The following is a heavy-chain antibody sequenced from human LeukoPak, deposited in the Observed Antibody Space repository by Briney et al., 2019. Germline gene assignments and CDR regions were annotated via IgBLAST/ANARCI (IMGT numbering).Heavy chain of an antibody. Sequence: SETLSLTCTVSGGSISSSSYYWSWIRQPPGKGLEWIGEINHSGSTNYNPSLKSRVTISVDTSKNQFSLKLSSVTAADTAVYYCARRTLSSSWLGRWFDPWGQGTLVTVSS. D-gene: IGHD6-13*01. CDR3: ARRTLSSSWLGRWFDP. CDR2: INHSGST. CDR1: GGSISSSSYY. V-gene: IGHV4-39*07. J-gene: IGHJ5*02.